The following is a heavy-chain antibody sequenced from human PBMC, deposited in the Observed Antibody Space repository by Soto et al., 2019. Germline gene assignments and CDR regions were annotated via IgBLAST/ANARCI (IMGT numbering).Heavy chain of an antibody. V-gene: IGHV2-5*02. J-gene: IGHJ3*01. CDR2: IYWDDDK. CDR1: GFSLSTSGVG. Sequence: QITLKESGPTLVKPTQTLTLTCTFSGFSLSTSGVGVGWIRQPPGKALEWLALIYWDDDKRYTPSLQSRLTITKDTSKTQVVLTMPNIDPVATSTNYGAHRPPYYDILTGYSNDAFDFWGQGTMVTVSS. D-gene: IGHD3-9*01. CDR3: AHRPPYYDILTGYSNDAFDF.